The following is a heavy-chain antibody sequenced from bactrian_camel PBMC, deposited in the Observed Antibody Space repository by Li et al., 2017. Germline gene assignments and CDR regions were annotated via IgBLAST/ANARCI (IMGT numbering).Heavy chain of an antibody. CDR2: INASGGRT. D-gene: IGHD7*01. Sequence: HVQLVESGGGSVQAGGSLRLSRLYNHRGNCMGWFRQAPGKEREGVAAINASGGRTSYRNSVKGRFTISQDNAKNTLYLQMNSLNTEDTAMYYCAAAAGLFGGTCLDVRSVDYWGQGTQVTVSS. J-gene: IGHJ4*01. V-gene: IGHV3S54*01. CDR3: AAAAGLFGGTCLDVRSVDY. CDR1: NHRGNC.